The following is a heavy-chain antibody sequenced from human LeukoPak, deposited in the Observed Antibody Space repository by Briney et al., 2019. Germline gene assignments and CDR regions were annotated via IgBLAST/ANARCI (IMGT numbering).Heavy chain of an antibody. CDR3: ARVDSGSYRHDAFDI. CDR1: GGTFSSYA. V-gene: IGHV1-18*01. Sequence: ASVKVSCKASGGTFSSYAISWVRQAPGQGLECMGWISAYNGYTNYIQKLQGRVSMTTDTSTSTAYMELRSLRSDDTAVYYCARVDSGSYRHDAFDIWGQGTMVTVSS. CDR2: ISAYNGYT. D-gene: IGHD1-26*01. J-gene: IGHJ3*02.